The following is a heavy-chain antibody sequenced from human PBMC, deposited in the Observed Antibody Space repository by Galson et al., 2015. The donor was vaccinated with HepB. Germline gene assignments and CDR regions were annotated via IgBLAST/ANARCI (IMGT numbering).Heavy chain of an antibody. D-gene: IGHD3-22*01. Sequence: SLRLSCAASGFTFSSYAMHWVRQAPGKGLEWVAVISYDGSNKYYADSVKGRFTISRDNSKNTLYLQMNSLRAEDTAVYYCARDPGGYYDSSGYYPTFDYWGQGTLVTVSS. J-gene: IGHJ4*02. V-gene: IGHV3-30-3*01. CDR1: GFTFSSYA. CDR2: ISYDGSNK. CDR3: ARDPGGYYDSSGYYPTFDY.